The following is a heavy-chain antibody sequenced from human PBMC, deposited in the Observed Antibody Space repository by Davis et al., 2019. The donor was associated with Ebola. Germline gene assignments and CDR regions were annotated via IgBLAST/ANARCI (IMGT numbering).Heavy chain of an antibody. CDR3: AREGSSSISDY. CDR1: GYTFTSYG. Sequence: ASVKVSCKASGYTFTSYGISWVRQAPGQGLEWMGWISAYNGNTNYAQKFQGRVTMTRDTSISTAYMELSRLTSDDTAVYYCAREGSSSISDYWGQGTLVTVSS. D-gene: IGHD6-6*01. V-gene: IGHV1-18*01. J-gene: IGHJ4*02. CDR2: ISAYNGNT.